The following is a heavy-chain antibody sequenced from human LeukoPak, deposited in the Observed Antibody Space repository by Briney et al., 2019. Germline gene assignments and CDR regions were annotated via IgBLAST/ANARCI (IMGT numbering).Heavy chain of an antibody. D-gene: IGHD1-1*01. J-gene: IGHJ3*02. Sequence: ASVKVSCKVSGYTLTELSMHWVRQAPGKGLEWMGGFDPEDGETIYAQKFQGRVTMTEDTSTDTAYMELSSLRSEDTAVYYCATDLTGTDAFDIWGQGTMVTVSS. CDR2: FDPEDGET. V-gene: IGHV1-24*01. CDR3: ATDLTGTDAFDI. CDR1: GYTLTELS.